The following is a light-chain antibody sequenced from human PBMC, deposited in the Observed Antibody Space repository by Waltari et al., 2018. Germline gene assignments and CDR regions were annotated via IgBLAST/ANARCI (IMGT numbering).Light chain of an antibody. CDR3: QQYGSSPLIT. J-gene: IGKJ5*01. CDR2: GAS. V-gene: IGKV3-20*01. Sequence: EIVLTQSPGTLSLSPGERATLSCRASQRVSSSYLAWYQQKPGQAPRLFIYGASSRATGIPDRFSGSGSGTDFTLTISRLEPEDFAVYYCQQYGSSPLITFGQGTRLEIK. CDR1: QRVSSSY.